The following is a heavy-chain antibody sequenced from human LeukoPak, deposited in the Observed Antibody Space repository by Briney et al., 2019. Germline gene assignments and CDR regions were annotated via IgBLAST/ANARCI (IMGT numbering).Heavy chain of an antibody. CDR1: GFTFSSYS. D-gene: IGHD2-2*01. J-gene: IGHJ6*03. CDR3: ARLFRDIVVVPAARKGIHYYYYMDV. V-gene: IGHV3-21*01. Sequence: GGSLRLSCAASGFTFSSYSMNWVRQAPGKGLEWVSSISSSSSYIYYADSVKGRFTISRDNAKNSLYLQMNSLRAEDTAVYYCARLFRDIVVVPAARKGIHYYYYMDVWGKGTTVTVSS. CDR2: ISSSSSYI.